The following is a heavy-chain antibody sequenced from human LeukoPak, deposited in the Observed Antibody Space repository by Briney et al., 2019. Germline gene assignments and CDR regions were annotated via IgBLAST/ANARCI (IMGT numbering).Heavy chain of an antibody. Sequence: RGSLRLSCAASGLTVSSTYMSWVRQAPGKGLEWVSLIYSSGSTYYADSVKGRFTISRDNSKNTLFLQMNSLTAEDTAMYYCTRTFLSGDGYKVGYFDYWGQVTLVTVSS. J-gene: IGHJ4*02. CDR2: IYSSGST. D-gene: IGHD5-24*01. CDR3: TRTFLSGDGYKVGYFDY. CDR1: GLTVSSTY. V-gene: IGHV3-53*01.